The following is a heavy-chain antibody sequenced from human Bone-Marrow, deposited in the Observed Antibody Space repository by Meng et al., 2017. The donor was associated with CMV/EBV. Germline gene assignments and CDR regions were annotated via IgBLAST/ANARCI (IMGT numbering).Heavy chain of an antibody. CDR2: INPNSGGT. CDR1: GYTFTGYY. D-gene: IGHD1-26*01. J-gene: IGHJ5*02. V-gene: IGHV1-2*02. CDR3: AGSTAKWELLNWFDP. Sequence: ASVKVSCKASGYTFTGYYMHWVRQAPGQGLEWMGWINPNSGGTNYAQKFQGRVTMTRDTSISTAYMELSSLRSDDTAVYYCAGSTAKWELLNWFDPWGQGTLVTVSS.